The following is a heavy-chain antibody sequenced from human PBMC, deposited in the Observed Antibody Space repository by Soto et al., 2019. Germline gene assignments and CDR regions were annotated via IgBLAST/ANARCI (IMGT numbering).Heavy chain of an antibody. CDR2: ISYDGSNK. CDR1: GFTFSSYA. CDR3: ARASLEWLIQRSYFDY. V-gene: IGHV3-30-3*01. J-gene: IGHJ4*02. Sequence: PGGSLRLSCAASGFTFSSYAMHWFRQAPGKGLEWVAVISYDGSNKYYADSVKGRFTISRDNSKNTLYLQMNSLRAEDTAVYYCARASLEWLIQRSYFDYWGQGTLVTVSS. D-gene: IGHD3-3*01.